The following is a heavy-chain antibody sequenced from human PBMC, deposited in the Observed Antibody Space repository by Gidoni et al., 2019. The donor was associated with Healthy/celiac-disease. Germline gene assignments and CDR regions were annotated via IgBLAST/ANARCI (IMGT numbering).Heavy chain of an antibody. D-gene: IGHD1-1*01. V-gene: IGHV3-7*03. J-gene: IGHJ4*02. CDR1: GFTFSSYW. Sequence: EVQLVESGGGLVQPGGSLRLSCAASGFTFSSYWMSWVRQAPGKGLEWVDNIKQEGREKYYGDSVKGRFTISRDNAKNSLYLQMNSRRAEDTAVYYWARDGLNWKIDYWGQGTLVTVSS. CDR2: IKQEGREK. CDR3: ARDGLNWKIDY.